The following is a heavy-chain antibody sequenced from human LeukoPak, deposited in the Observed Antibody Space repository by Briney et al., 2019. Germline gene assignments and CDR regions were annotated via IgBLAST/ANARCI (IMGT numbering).Heavy chain of an antibody. CDR3: ARRGGNYYGWFDP. J-gene: IGHJ5*02. CDR2: IYYSGST. Sequence: PSETLSLTCTVSGDSISSDYWSWIRQPPGKGLEWIGYIYYSGSTNYNPSLKSRVTISLDTSRNQFSLKLSSVTAADTAVYFCARRGGNYYGWFDPWDQGTLVTVSS. V-gene: IGHV4-59*08. D-gene: IGHD1-26*01. CDR1: GDSISSDY.